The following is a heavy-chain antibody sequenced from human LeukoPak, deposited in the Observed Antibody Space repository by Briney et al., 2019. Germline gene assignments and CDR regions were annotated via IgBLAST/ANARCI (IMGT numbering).Heavy chain of an antibody. D-gene: IGHD1-26*01. CDR2: ISYDGSNK. Sequence: TGGSLRLSCAASGFTFSSYGMHWVRQAPGKGLEWVAVISYDGSNKYYADSVKGRFTISRDNSKNTLYPQMNSLRAEDTAVYYCAKSDSGSYYVLDYWGQGTLVTVSS. CDR3: AKSDSGSYYVLDY. CDR1: GFTFSSYG. V-gene: IGHV3-30*18. J-gene: IGHJ4*02.